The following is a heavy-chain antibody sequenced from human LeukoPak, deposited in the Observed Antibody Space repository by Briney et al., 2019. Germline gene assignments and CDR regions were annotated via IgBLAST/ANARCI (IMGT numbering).Heavy chain of an antibody. CDR2: ISDDGTSK. CDR3: ARVDDLDAFDI. J-gene: IGHJ3*02. D-gene: IGHD2-2*03. CDR1: GFTFSNHA. Sequence: GGSLRLSCVTSGFTFSNHAMHWVRQGPGKGLEWVAVISDDGTSKFYADSVKGRFTIFRDNSKNTLFLQINSLRPEDAAMYYCARVDDLDAFDIWGQGTLVTVSS. V-gene: IGHV3-30*04.